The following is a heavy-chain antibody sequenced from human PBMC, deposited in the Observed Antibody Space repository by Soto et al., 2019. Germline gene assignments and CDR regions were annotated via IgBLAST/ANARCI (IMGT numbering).Heavy chain of an antibody. J-gene: IGHJ4*02. CDR1: GYTFTSYD. Sequence: ASVKVSCKASGYTFTSYDINWVRQATGQGLEWMGWMNPNSGNTGHAQKFQGRVTMTRNTSISTAYMELSSLRSEDTAVYYCARGLLGYCSGGSCYPGYWGQGTLVTVSS. CDR2: MNPNSGNT. CDR3: ARGLLGYCSGGSCYPGY. D-gene: IGHD2-15*01. V-gene: IGHV1-8*01.